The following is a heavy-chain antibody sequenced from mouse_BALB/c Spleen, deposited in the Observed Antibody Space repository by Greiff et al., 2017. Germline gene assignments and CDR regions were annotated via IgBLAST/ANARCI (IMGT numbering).Heavy chain of an antibody. V-gene: IGHV2-9-2*01. CDR2: IWTGGGT. D-gene: IGHD1-1*01. CDR3: VRDGGTTVVAGRFDY. CDR1: GFSLTSYD. Sequence: QVQLKESGPGLVAPSQSLSITCTVSGFSLTSYDISWIRQPPGKGLEWLGVIWTGGGTNYNSAFMSRLSISKDNSKSQVFLKMNSLQTDDTAIYYCVRDGGTTVVAGRFDYWGQGTTLTVSS. J-gene: IGHJ2*01.